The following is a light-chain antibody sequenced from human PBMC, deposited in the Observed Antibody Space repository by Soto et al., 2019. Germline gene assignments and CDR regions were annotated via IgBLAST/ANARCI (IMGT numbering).Light chain of an antibody. Sequence: DIVMTQSPDSLAVSLGERATINCRSSRSVLFTSNDKSFVAWYQQKSGQSPRLLINWASTREPGVPDRFSGSGSGTDFTLNINNLQAEGVSTYYCQQFFYLAPFGQVTKVDIK. V-gene: IGKV4-1*01. CDR1: RSVLFTSNDKSF. CDR2: WAS. J-gene: IGKJ1*01. CDR3: QQFFYLAP.